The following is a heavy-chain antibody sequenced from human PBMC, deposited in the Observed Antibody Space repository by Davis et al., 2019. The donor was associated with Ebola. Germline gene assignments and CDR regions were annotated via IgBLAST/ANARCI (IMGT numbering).Heavy chain of an antibody. V-gene: IGHV3-49*04. D-gene: IGHD6-13*01. CDR2: IRSKAYGGKT. Sequence: GESLKISCTASGLTFGDYAMNWVRRAPGKGLEWVGFIRSKAYGGKTQYAASVKGRFTISRDDSKSTVYLQMNSLKTEDTAVYYCARDLKQPPPSYYYGMDVWGQGTTVTVSS. CDR1: GLTFGDYA. J-gene: IGHJ6*02. CDR3: ARDLKQPPPSYYYGMDV.